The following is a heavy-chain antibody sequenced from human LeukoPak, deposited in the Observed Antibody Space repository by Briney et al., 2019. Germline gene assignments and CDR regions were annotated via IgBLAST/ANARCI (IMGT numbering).Heavy chain of an antibody. D-gene: IGHD3-3*01. J-gene: IGHJ6*03. CDR1: GFTFSSYW. V-gene: IGHV3-7*01. Sequence: GGSLRLSCAASGFTFSSYWMSWVRQAPGKGLEWVANIKQDGSEKYYVDSVKGRFTISRDNAKNSLYLQMNSLRAEDTAVYYCAKSLIDPYYDFWSGYYHYYYYYMDVWGKGTTVTVSS. CDR3: AKSLIDPYYDFWSGYYHYYYYYMDV. CDR2: IKQDGSEK.